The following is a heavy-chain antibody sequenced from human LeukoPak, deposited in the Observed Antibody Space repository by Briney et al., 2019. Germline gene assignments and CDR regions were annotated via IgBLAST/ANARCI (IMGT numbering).Heavy chain of an antibody. V-gene: IGHV1-69*05. D-gene: IGHD2-2*02. J-gene: IGHJ4*02. CDR3: ARGVVVPAAIWGYFDY. Sequence: ASVKVSCKASGGTFSSYAISGVRQAPGQGLEGMGGIIPIFGTANYAQKFQGRVTITTDESTSTAYMELSSLRSEDTAVYYCARGVVVPAAIWGYFDYWGQGTLVTVSS. CDR2: IIPIFGTA. CDR1: GGTFSSYA.